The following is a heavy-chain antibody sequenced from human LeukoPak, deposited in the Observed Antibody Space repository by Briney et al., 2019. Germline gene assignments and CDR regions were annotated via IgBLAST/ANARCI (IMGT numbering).Heavy chain of an antibody. CDR1: GFTFSNYN. D-gene: IGHD7-27*01. Sequence: PGGSLRLSCAASGFTFSNYNMNWVRQTPGKGLEWVSSITRGSIYTFYADSVKGRFTISRDNAKNSLYLQMNSLRAEDTAVYYCARDLNWETYWGQGTLVSVSS. CDR3: ARDLNWETY. V-gene: IGHV3-21*01. CDR2: ITRGSIYT. J-gene: IGHJ4*02.